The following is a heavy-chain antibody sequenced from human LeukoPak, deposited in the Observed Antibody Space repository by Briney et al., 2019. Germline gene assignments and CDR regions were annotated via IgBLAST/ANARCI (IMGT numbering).Heavy chain of an antibody. Sequence: PSETLSLTCTVSGGSISSSSYYWGWIRQPPGKGLEWIGSIYYSGSNYYNPSLKSRVTISVDTSKNQFSLKLSSVTAADTAVYYCARQKHANPSWLDYFDYWGQGTLVTVSS. V-gene: IGHV4-39*01. D-gene: IGHD3-10*01. J-gene: IGHJ4*02. CDR1: GGSISSSSYY. CDR3: ARQKHANPSWLDYFDY. CDR2: IYYSGSN.